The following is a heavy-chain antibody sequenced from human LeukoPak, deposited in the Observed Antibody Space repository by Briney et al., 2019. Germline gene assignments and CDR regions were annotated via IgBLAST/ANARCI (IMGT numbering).Heavy chain of an antibody. CDR1: GFTFSSYA. CDR2: ISGSGAKT. Sequence: GGSLRLSCTASGFTFSSYAMTWVRQAPGKGLEWVTSISGSGAKTYYADSVKDRITISRDNSKNTLYLQMDSLRAGDTALYYCAKDRQDVVVTAIRFDSWGQGTLVTVCS. V-gene: IGHV3-23*01. D-gene: IGHD2-21*02. J-gene: IGHJ4*02. CDR3: AKDRQDVVVTAIRFDS.